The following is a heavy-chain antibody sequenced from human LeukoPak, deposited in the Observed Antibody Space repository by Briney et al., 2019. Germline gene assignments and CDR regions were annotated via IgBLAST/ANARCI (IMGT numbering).Heavy chain of an antibody. CDR1: GFMFNGYS. V-gene: IGHV3-21*01. D-gene: IGHD1-26*01. J-gene: IGHJ4*02. CDR2: ISGGSDYI. Sequence: GGSLRLSCAASGFMFNGYSMTWVRQAPGKGLEWVSYISGGSDYIYYTDSVKGRFTISRDNARKSLYLQLNSLRVEDTAVYYCARWGLGPSFDSWGQGTLVTVSS. CDR3: ARWGLGPSFDS.